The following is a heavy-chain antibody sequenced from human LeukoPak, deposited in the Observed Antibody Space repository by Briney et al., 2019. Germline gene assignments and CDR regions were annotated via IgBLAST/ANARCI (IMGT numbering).Heavy chain of an antibody. Sequence: SVKVSCKASGGTFSSYAISWVRQAPGQGLEWMGGIIPIFGTANYAQKFQGRVTITADESTSTAYMELSSLRSEDTAVYYCAGCESSSSSWGYYYMDVWGKGTTVTVSS. J-gene: IGHJ6*03. D-gene: IGHD6-6*01. CDR1: GGTFSSYA. CDR2: IIPIFGTA. V-gene: IGHV1-69*01. CDR3: AGCESSSSSWGYYYMDV.